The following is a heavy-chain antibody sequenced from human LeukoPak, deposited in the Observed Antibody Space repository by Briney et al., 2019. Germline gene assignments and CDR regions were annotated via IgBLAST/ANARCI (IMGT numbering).Heavy chain of an antibody. V-gene: IGHV3-49*04. CDR2: IRKKAYGGTT. Sequence: GGSLRLSCEAAGFTFGDYSMSWVRQAPGKGLSWVGFIRKKAYGGTTEYAESVKGRFTISRDDSISIVYLQMNNLKTEDTAVYYCTRNDSPGPNWGQGTLVTVSS. J-gene: IGHJ4*02. CDR1: GFTFGDYS. CDR3: TRNDSPGPN. D-gene: IGHD2-15*01.